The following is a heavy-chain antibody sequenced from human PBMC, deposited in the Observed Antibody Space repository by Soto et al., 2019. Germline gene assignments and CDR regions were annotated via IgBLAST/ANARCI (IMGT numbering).Heavy chain of an antibody. D-gene: IGHD3-9*01. Sequence: EVQLVESGGGLVQPGGSLRLSCAASGFPFSNYLMSWVRQAPGKGLEWVANIGQDGSEKFYVGSVKGRFTISRDNAKNSLYLQMYSLRAEDTAIYYCSRDICGRATGCVNWGQGTQVIVSS. J-gene: IGHJ4*02. CDR3: SRDICGRATGCVN. CDR1: GFPFSNYL. CDR2: IGQDGSEK. V-gene: IGHV3-7*01.